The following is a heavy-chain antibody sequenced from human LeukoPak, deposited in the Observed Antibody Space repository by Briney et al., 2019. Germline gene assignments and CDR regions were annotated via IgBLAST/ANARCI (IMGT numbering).Heavy chain of an antibody. D-gene: IGHD3-22*01. V-gene: IGHV1-18*01. CDR3: ARDPGIVVVISPFDY. CDR2: ISAYNGNT. Sequence: ASVKVSCKASGYTFTSYGISWVRQAPGQGLEWMGWISAYNGNTNYAQKLQGRVTMTTDTSTSTAYMELRRLRSDDTAVYYCARDPGIVVVISPFDYWGQGTLVTVSS. J-gene: IGHJ4*02. CDR1: GYTFTSYG.